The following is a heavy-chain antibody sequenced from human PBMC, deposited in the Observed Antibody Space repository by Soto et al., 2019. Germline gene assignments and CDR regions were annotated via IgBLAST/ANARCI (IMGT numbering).Heavy chain of an antibody. D-gene: IGHD3-3*01. V-gene: IGHV3-49*03. J-gene: IGHJ3*02. CDR1: GFTFGDYA. Sequence: GGSLRLSCTASGFTFGDYAMSWFRQAPGKGLEWVGFIRSKAYGGTTEYAASVKGRFTISRDDSKGIAYLQMNSLKTEDTAVYYCTRASNRGTNDFWSGYPDAFDIWGQGTMVTVSS. CDR2: IRSKAYGGTT. CDR3: TRASNRGTNDFWSGYPDAFDI.